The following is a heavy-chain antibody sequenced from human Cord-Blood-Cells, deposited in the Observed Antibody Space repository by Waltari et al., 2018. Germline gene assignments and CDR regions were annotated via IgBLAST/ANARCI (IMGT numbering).Heavy chain of an antibody. CDR2: IIPILGTA. Sequence: QVQLVQSGAEVKKPGSSVKVSCKASGGTFSSYAISWVRQAPGQGLEWMGGIIPILGTANYAKKVQGRVTITADESTSTAYMELSSLRSEDTAVYYCARDDPYTYSSSSLGSAYWGQGTLVTVSS. V-gene: IGHV1-69*01. J-gene: IGHJ4*02. CDR3: ARDDPYTYSSSSLGSAY. CDR1: GGTFSSYA. D-gene: IGHD6-6*01.